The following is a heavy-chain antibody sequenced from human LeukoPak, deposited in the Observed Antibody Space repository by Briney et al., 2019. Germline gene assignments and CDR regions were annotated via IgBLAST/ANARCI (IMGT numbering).Heavy chain of an antibody. V-gene: IGHV1-24*01. CDR2: FDPEDGET. Sequence: ASVKVSCKVSGYTLTELSMHWVRQAPGKGHEWMGGFDPEDGETIYAQKFQGRVTMTRNPSISTAYMELSSLRSEDTAVYYCARNVRDTGAFDYWGQGTLVTVSS. J-gene: IGHJ4*02. CDR1: GYTLTELS. D-gene: IGHD5-18*01. CDR3: ARNVRDTGAFDY.